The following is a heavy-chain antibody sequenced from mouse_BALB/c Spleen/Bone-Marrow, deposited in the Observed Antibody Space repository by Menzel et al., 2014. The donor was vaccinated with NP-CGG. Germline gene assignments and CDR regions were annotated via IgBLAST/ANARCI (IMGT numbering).Heavy chain of an antibody. CDR3: ARVSSTMITTVFAY. CDR2: IWAGGST. J-gene: IGHJ3*01. CDR1: GFSLTSYG. V-gene: IGHV2-9*02. D-gene: IGHD2-4*01. Sequence: VQGVESGPGLVAPSQSLSITCTVSGFSLTSYGVHWVRQPPGKGLEWLGVIWAGGSTNYNSVLMSRLSISKDNSKSQVFLKMNSLQTDDTAMYYCARVSSTMITTVFAYWGQGTLVTVSA.